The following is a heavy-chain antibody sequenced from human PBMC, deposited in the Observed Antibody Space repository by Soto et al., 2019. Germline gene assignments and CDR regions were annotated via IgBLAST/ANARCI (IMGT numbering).Heavy chain of an antibody. J-gene: IGHJ5*02. D-gene: IGHD2-2*02. CDR3: ARGYQLLYKSGRGLKQEYNWFDP. V-gene: IGHV4-34*01. Sequence: SETLSLTCAVYGGSFSGYYWSWIRQPPGKGLEWIGEINHSGSTNYNPSLKSRVTISVDTSKNQFSLKLSSVTAADTAVYYCARGYQLLYKSGRGLKQEYNWFDPWGQGTLVTVSS. CDR1: GGSFSGYY. CDR2: INHSGST.